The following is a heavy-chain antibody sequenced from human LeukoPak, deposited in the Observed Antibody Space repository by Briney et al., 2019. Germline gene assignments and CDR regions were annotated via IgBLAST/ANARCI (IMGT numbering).Heavy chain of an antibody. V-gene: IGHV4-30-4*01. CDR3: GATPSLDYYYYGMDV. Sequence: PSETLSLTCTVSGGSISSGDYYWSWIRQPPGKGLEWIGYIYYSGSTYYNPSLKSRITISVDTSKNQFSLKLSSVTAADTAVYYCGATPSLDYYYYGMDVWGQGTTVTVS. J-gene: IGHJ6*02. CDR2: IYYSGST. D-gene: IGHD2-15*01. CDR1: GGSISSGDYY.